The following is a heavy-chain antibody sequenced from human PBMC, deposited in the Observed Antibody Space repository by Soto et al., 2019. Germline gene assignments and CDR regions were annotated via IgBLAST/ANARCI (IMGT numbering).Heavy chain of an antibody. Sequence: GGSLRLSCAASGFIFIGYGMSWVRQAPGKGLEWVSSITTGNGNTHYADSVKGRFSISRDNSKNTLYLQMNSLRVEDTALYYCAKEGSSEWSLLASWGQGTLVTVSS. D-gene: IGHD3-3*01. CDR3: AKEGSSEWSLLAS. V-gene: IGHV3-23*01. J-gene: IGHJ4*02. CDR1: GFIFIGYG. CDR2: ITTGNGNT.